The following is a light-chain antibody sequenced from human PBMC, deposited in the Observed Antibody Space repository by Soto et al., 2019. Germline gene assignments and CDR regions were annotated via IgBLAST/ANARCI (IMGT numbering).Light chain of an antibody. CDR2: YDS. CDR1: NIGSKS. CDR3: QVWDNSSDHVV. V-gene: IGLV3-21*04. Sequence: SYELTQPPSVSVAPGKTARITCGGNNIGSKSVHWYQQKPGQAPVLVIYYDSDRPSGIPERFSGSNSGNTATLTFSRVEAGDEADYYCQVWDNSSDHVVFGGGTKVTVL. J-gene: IGLJ2*01.